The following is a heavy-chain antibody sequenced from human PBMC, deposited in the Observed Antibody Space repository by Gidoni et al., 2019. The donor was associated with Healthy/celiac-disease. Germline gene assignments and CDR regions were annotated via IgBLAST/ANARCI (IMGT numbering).Heavy chain of an antibody. CDR1: GGSFRGYS. CDR3: ARAAWGWGRRATRPSGGCGWFDP. CDR2: INHSGST. Sequence: QVQLQQWGAGLLKPSETLSLTCAVYGGSFRGYSWSWLRQPPGKGLEWIGEINHSGSTNYNPTLKSRVTISVDTSKNQFSLKLSSVTAADTAVYYCARAAWGWGRRATRPSGGCGWFDPWGQGTLVTVSS. D-gene: IGHD7-27*01. V-gene: IGHV4-34*01. J-gene: IGHJ5*02.